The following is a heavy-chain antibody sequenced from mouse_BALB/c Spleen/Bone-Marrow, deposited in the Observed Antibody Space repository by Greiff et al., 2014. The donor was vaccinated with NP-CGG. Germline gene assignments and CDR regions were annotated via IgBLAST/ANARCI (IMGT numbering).Heavy chain of an antibody. D-gene: IGHD1-2*01. V-gene: IGHV2-9*02. J-gene: IGHJ4*01. CDR2: IWADGST. CDR1: GFSLTSYG. CDR3: ARITTATEAMDY. Sequence: QVQLKESGPGLVAPSQSLPISCTVSGFSLTSYGVHWVRQPPGKGLEWLGVIWADGSTNYNSALMSRLSISKDNSKSQVFLKMNSLQTDDTAMYYCARITTATEAMDYWGQGTSVTVSS.